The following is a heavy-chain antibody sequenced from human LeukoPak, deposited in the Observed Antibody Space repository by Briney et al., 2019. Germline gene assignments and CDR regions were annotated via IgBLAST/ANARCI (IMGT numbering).Heavy chain of an antibody. CDR1: GFSFGSYG. Sequence: GGSLRLSCAASGFSFGSYGIHWVRQAPGKGLEWVSSISSSSSYIYYADSVKGRFTISRDNAKNSLYLQMNSLRAEDTAVYYCASSYCSGGSCLGYYGMDVWGQGTTVTVSS. J-gene: IGHJ6*02. D-gene: IGHD2-15*01. V-gene: IGHV3-21*01. CDR2: ISSSSSYI. CDR3: ASSYCSGGSCLGYYGMDV.